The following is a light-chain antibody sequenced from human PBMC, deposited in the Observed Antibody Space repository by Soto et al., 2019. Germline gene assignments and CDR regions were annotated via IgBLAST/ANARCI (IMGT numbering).Light chain of an antibody. J-gene: IGKJ5*01. V-gene: IGKV3-15*01. Sequence: TKSPATLSVSPGERATLSCGASQTVFNNYLAWYQQKPGQAPRLLIYAVSNRATGVPVRFSGSGSGTEFTLTISSLQSEDFAVYFCQQHSKWPITFGQGTRLENK. CDR1: QTVFNN. CDR3: QQHSKWPIT. CDR2: AVS.